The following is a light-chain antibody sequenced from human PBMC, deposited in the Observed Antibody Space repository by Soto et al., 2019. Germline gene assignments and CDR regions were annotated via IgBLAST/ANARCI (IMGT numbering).Light chain of an antibody. CDR3: QQYSNWPFT. CDR2: GAS. J-gene: IGKJ3*01. Sequence: EIVMAQSPATLSVSPGERATLSCRASQSVSSNLAWYQQKPGQAPRLLISGASTRATGIPARFSGSGSGTEFTLTISSLQSEDFALYYFQQYSNWPFTFGPGTKVDI. V-gene: IGKV3-15*01. CDR1: QSVSSN.